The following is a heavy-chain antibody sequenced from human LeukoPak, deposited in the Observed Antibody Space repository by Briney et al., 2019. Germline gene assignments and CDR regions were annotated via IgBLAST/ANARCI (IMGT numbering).Heavy chain of an antibody. Sequence: SQTLSLTCTVSGGSISSGGYYWSWIRQHPGKGLEWIGYIYYSGSTYYNPSLKSRVTISVDTPKNQFSLKLSSVTAADTAVYYCARGDSVDYYYYGMDVWGQGTTVTVSS. CDR1: GGSISSGGYY. J-gene: IGHJ6*02. CDR3: ARGDSVDYYYYGMDV. V-gene: IGHV4-31*03. D-gene: IGHD4-23*01. CDR2: IYYSGST.